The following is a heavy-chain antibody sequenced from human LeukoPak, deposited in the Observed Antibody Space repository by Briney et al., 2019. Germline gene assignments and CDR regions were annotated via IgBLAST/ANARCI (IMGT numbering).Heavy chain of an antibody. J-gene: IGHJ4*02. CDR3: ASIAVAGI. CDR2: IYSGGST. Sequence: AGGSLRLTCAASGFTVSGNYMSWVGQAPGKGLEWVSIIYSGGSTFYADSVKGRFTISRDNSKNTLYLHMSSLRAEDTAVYYCASIAVAGIWGQGTLVTVSS. V-gene: IGHV3-53*01. CDR1: GFTVSGNY. D-gene: IGHD6-19*01.